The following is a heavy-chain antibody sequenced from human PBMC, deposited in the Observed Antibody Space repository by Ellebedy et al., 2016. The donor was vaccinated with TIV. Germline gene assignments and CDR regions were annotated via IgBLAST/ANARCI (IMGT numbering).Heavy chain of an antibody. CDR2: LSGSGGST. CDR1: GFTFSSYA. CDR3: ARDHPYYDILTGYYKSTKALIRGAFDI. Sequence: GESLKISCVASGFTFSSYAMSSVRQAPGKGLEWVSSLSGSGGSTYYADSVKGRFTISRDNSKNTLYLQMNSLRAEDTAVYYCARDHPYYDILTGYYKSTKALIRGAFDIWGQGTMVTVSS. J-gene: IGHJ3*02. V-gene: IGHV3-23*01. D-gene: IGHD3-9*01.